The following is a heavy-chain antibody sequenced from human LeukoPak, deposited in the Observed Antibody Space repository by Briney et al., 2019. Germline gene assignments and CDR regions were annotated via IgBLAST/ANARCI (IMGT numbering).Heavy chain of an antibody. V-gene: IGHV4-61*01. CDR2: IYYSGST. CDR1: GGSIRSDNYY. Sequence: SETLSLTCTVSGGSIRSDNYYWSWIRQPPGKGLEWIGYIYYSGSTYYNPSLKSRVTISVDTSKNQFSLKLSSVTAADTAVYYCARMKRIAAAGLDYWGQGTLVTVSS. D-gene: IGHD6-13*01. CDR3: ARMKRIAAAGLDY. J-gene: IGHJ4*02.